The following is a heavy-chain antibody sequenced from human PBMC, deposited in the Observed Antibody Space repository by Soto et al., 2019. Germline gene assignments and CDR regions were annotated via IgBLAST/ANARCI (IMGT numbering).Heavy chain of an antibody. CDR1: GYSFTSYW. CDR2: IDPSDSYT. D-gene: IGHD3-22*01. J-gene: IGHJ4*02. Sequence: LGESLKISCQGSGYSFTSYWISWVRQMPGKGLEWMGRIDPSDSYTNYSPSFQGHVTISADKSISTAYLQWSSLKASDTAMYYCARHSYYDSSGYGYFDYWGQGTLVTVSS. CDR3: ARHSYYDSSGYGYFDY. V-gene: IGHV5-10-1*01.